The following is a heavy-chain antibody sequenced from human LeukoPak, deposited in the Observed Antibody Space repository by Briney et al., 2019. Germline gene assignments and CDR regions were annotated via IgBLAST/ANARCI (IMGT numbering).Heavy chain of an antibody. J-gene: IGHJ4*02. V-gene: IGHV3-11*04. CDR3: ARGGRDIVAPGLLVAYYFDY. Sequence: GGSLRLSCAASGFTFSDYYMSWIRQAPGKGLEWVSYISSSGSTIYYADSVKGRFTISRDNAKNSLYLQMNSLRAEDTAVYYCARGGRDIVAPGLLVAYYFDYWGQGTLVTVSS. D-gene: IGHD5-12*01. CDR1: GFTFSDYY. CDR2: ISSSGSTI.